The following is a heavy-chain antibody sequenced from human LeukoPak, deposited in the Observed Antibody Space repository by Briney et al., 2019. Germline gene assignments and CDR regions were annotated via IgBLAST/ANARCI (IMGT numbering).Heavy chain of an antibody. V-gene: IGHV4-39*07. Sequence: PSETLSLTCTVSGGSISSSSYYWGWIRQPPGKGLEWIGSIYYSGSTYYNPSLKSRVTISVDTSKNQFSLKLSSVTAADTAVYYCARDSVNRWFDPWGQGTLVTVSS. CDR2: IYYSGST. CDR1: GGSISSSSYY. J-gene: IGHJ5*02. D-gene: IGHD3-10*01. CDR3: ARDSVNRWFDP.